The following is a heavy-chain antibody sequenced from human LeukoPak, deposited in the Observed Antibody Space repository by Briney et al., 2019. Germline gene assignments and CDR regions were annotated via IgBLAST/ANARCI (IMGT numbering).Heavy chain of an antibody. J-gene: IGHJ3*02. CDR3: ARADGSGSYYKDEAFDI. Sequence: SETLSLTCAVYGGSFSGYYWSWIRQPPGKGLEWIGEINHSGSTNYNPSLKGRVTISVDTSKNQFSLKLSSVTAADTAVYYCARADGSGSYYKDEAFDIWGQGTMVTVSS. D-gene: IGHD3-10*01. CDR2: INHSGST. V-gene: IGHV4-34*01. CDR1: GGSFSGYY.